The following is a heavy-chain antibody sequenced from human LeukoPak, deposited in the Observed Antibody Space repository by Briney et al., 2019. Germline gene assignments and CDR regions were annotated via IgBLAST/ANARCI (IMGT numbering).Heavy chain of an antibody. Sequence: PGGSLRLSCAASGFTFSDYYMSWIRQAPGKGLEWVSYISSSGSTIYYADSVKGRFTISRDNAKNSLYLQMNSLRAEDTAVYYCARGARSSGYYYVYLQLYFDYWGQGTLVTVSS. J-gene: IGHJ4*02. V-gene: IGHV3-11*01. CDR2: ISSSGSTI. D-gene: IGHD3-22*01. CDR3: ARGARSSGYYYVYLQLYFDY. CDR1: GFTFSDYY.